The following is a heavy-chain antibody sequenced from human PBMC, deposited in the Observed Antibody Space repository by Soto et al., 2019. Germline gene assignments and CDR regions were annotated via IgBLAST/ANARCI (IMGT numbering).Heavy chain of an antibody. CDR3: AAGADLPYCMSTKCYGRENWFDP. Sequence: ASVKVSCKASGGTFSSYAISWVRQAPGQGLEWMGGIIPIFGTANYAQKFQGRVTITADESTSTAYMELSSLRSEDSAVYYCAAGADLPYCMSTKCYGRENWFDPWG. V-gene: IGHV1-69*13. CDR2: IIPIFGTA. D-gene: IGHD2-2*01. J-gene: IGHJ5*02. CDR1: GGTFSSYA.